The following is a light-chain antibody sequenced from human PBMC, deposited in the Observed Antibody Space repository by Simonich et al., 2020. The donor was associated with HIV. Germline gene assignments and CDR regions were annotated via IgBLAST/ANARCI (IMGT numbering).Light chain of an antibody. V-gene: IGKV1-39*01. CDR2: AAS. CDR3: QQSYRTPRT. Sequence: DIQMNQSPSSVSASVGDRFTITCRGSQGISSCLAWYQQKPGKAPKLLIYAASSLQRWVPSRFSGSGSGTDFTLTISSLQAEDFATYYCQQSYRTPRTFGQGTKLEIK. J-gene: IGKJ2*01. CDR1: QGISSC.